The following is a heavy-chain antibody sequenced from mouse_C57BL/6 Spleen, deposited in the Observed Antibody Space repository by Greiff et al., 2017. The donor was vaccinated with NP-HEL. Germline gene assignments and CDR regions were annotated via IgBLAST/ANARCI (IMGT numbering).Heavy chain of an antibody. CDR3: ARGYYGSSRYYAMDY. V-gene: IGHV1-26*01. Sequence: EVQGVESGPELVKPGASVKISCKASGYTFTDYYMNWVKQSHGKSLEWIGDINPNNGGTSYNQKFKGKATLTVDKSSSTAYMELRSLTSEDSAVYYCARGYYGSSRYYAMDYWGQGTSVTVSS. D-gene: IGHD1-1*01. J-gene: IGHJ4*01. CDR1: GYTFTDYY. CDR2: INPNNGGT.